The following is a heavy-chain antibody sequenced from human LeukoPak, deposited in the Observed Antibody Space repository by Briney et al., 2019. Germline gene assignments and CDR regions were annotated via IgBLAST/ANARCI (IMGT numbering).Heavy chain of an antibody. V-gene: IGHV1-2*02. J-gene: IGHJ3*02. CDR3: ARDGITMVRGVITYAFDI. D-gene: IGHD3-10*01. CDR1: GYTFTGYY. CDR2: INPNSGGT. Sequence: GESLKISCKASGYTFTGYYMHWVRQAPGQGLEWMGWINPNSGGTNYAQKFQGRVTMTRDTSISTAYMELSRLRSDDTAVYYCARDGITMVRGVITYAFDIWGQGTMVTVSS.